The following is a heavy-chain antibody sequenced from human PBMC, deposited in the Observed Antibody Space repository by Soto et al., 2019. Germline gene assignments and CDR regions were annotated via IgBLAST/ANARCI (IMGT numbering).Heavy chain of an antibody. CDR1: GYTFTRFY. Sequence: ASVKVSCKASGYTFTRFYMHWVRQAPGQGLEWMGAVSPSGDATYYAQNFQGRVTMTRDTSTNTDYMELSSLRSEDTAVYYCAREGPTTFTKGLDYWGQGTLVTVSS. CDR2: VSPSGDAT. CDR3: AREGPTTFTKGLDY. V-gene: IGHV1-46*03. J-gene: IGHJ4*02. D-gene: IGHD4-4*01.